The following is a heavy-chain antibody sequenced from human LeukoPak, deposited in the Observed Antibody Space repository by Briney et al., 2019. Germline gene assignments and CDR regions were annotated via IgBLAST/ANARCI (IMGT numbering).Heavy chain of an antibody. CDR2: ISSSSSYI. CDR3: ARDPDSSGPAVYFDY. CDR1: GFTFSSYS. V-gene: IGHV3-21*01. Sequence: GGSLRLSCAASGFTFSSYSMNWVRQAPGKGLEWVSSISSSSSYIYYADSVKGRFTISRDNAKNSLYLQMNSLRAEDTAVYYCARDPDSSGPAVYFDYWGQGTLVTVSS. D-gene: IGHD3-22*01. J-gene: IGHJ4*02.